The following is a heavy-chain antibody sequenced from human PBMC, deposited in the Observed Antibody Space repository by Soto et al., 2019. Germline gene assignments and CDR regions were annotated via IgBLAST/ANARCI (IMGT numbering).Heavy chain of an antibody. D-gene: IGHD1-26*01. CDR3: ARVGHITNYGMAV. V-gene: IGHV1-69*01. CDR1: GGTFSSYP. Sequence: QVQLVQSGAEVKKPGSSVKVSCEASGGTFSSYPINWVRQAPGQGLEWMGGIIPFFGTSNYAQKFQGRVTITADDSTSTAYMELRSLRSEDTAVYWCARVGHITNYGMAVWGQGTTVTVSS. J-gene: IGHJ6*02. CDR2: IIPFFGTS.